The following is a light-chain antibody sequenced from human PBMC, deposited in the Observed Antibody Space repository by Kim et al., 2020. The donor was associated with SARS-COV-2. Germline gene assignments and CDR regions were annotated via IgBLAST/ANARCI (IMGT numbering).Light chain of an antibody. CDR3: QQYNNWPPGDS. V-gene: IGKV3-15*01. CDR2: GAS. CDR1: QSVSSN. J-gene: IGKJ2*03. Sequence: EIVMTQPPATLSVSPGERATLSCRASQSVSSNLAWYQQKPGQAPRLLIYGASTRATGIPARFSGSGSGTEFTLTISSLQSEDFAVYYCQQYNNWPPGDSFGQGTKLEI.